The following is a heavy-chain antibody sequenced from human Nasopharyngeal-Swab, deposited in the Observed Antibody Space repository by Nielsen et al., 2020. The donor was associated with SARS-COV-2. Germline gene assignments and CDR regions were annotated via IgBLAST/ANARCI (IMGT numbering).Heavy chain of an antibody. CDR3: ARDLGGYYGD. CDR2: ISYDGSNK. CDR1: GFTFSSYA. Sequence: GESLKISCAASGFTFSSYAMHWGRQAPGKGLEWVAVISYDGSNKYYADSVKGRFTISRDNSKNTLYLQMNSLRAEDTAVYYCARDLGGYYGDWGQGTLVTVSS. J-gene: IGHJ4*02. V-gene: IGHV3-30-3*01. D-gene: IGHD3-22*01.